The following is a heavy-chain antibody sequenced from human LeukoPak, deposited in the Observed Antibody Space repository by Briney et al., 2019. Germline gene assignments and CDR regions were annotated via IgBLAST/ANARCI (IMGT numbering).Heavy chain of an antibody. Sequence: PSETLSLTCAVYGGSFSGYYWSWIRQPPGKGLEWIGEINHSGSTNYNPSLKSRVTISVDTSKNQFSLKLSSVTAADTAVYYCARVRSSVTTELDYWGQGTLVTVSS. CDR3: ARVRSSVTTELDY. CDR2: INHSGST. J-gene: IGHJ4*02. D-gene: IGHD4-11*01. CDR1: GGSFSGYY. V-gene: IGHV4-34*01.